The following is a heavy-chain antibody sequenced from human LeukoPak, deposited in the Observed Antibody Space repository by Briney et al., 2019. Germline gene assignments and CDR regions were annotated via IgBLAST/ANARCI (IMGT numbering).Heavy chain of an antibody. CDR2: IYHSGST. CDR3: ARALVGRRNYYYYMDV. J-gene: IGHJ6*03. V-gene: IGHV4-38-2*02. Sequence: SETLSLTCTVSGYSISSGYYWGWIRQPPGKGLEWIGSIYHSGSTYYNPSLKSRVTISVDTSKNQFSLKLSSVTAADTAVYYCARALVGRRNYYYYMDVWGKGTTVTVSS. D-gene: IGHD1-26*01. CDR1: GYSISSGYY.